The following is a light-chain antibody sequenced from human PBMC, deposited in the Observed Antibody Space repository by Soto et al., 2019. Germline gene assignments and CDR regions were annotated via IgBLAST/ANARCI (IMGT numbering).Light chain of an antibody. CDR2: LNSDGSH. V-gene: IGLV4-69*01. Sequence: QSALTQSPSASASLGASVKLTCTLSSGHSSYAIAWHQQQPEKGPRYLMKLNSDGSHSKGDGIPDRFSGSSSGAERYLTISSLQSEDEADYYCQTWGTGFQGVFGGGTKLTVL. J-gene: IGLJ3*02. CDR3: QTWGTGFQGV. CDR1: SGHSSYA.